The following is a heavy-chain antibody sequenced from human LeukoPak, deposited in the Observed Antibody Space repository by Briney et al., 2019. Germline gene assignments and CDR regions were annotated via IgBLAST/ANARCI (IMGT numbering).Heavy chain of an antibody. CDR3: AKDLTRLANYFDY. Sequence: GGTLRLSCAASGFTFSSYGMSWVRQAPGKGLEWVSAISGSGGSTYYADSVKGRFTISRDNSKNTLYLQMNSLRAEDTAVYYCAKDLTRLANYFDYWGQGTLVTVSS. D-gene: IGHD3-3*01. CDR2: ISGSGGST. J-gene: IGHJ4*02. CDR1: GFTFSSYG. V-gene: IGHV3-23*01.